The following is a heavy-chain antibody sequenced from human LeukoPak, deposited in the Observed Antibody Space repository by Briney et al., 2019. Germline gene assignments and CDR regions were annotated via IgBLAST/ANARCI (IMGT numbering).Heavy chain of an antibody. V-gene: IGHV3-23*01. CDR3: AKDRASGSGSYSYRGFDH. J-gene: IGHJ5*02. Sequence: GGSLRLSCAASGFTFNNYAMSWVRQAPGRGLEGVSAISSGGDYTNSADSVKGRFTISRDNSRNTLYLQMNSLRAEDTAVYYCAKDRASGSGSYSYRGFDHWGQGTLVTVSS. CDR2: ISSGGDYT. D-gene: IGHD6-19*01. CDR1: GFTFNNYA.